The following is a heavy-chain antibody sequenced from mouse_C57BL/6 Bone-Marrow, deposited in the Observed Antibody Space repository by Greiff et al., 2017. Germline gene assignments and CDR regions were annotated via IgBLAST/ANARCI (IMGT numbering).Heavy chain of an antibody. V-gene: IGHV1-76*01. Sequence: QVHVKQSGAELVRPGASVKLSCKASGYTFTDYYINWVKQRPGQGLEWIARIYPGSGNTYYNEKFKGKATLTAEKSASTAYMQLSSLTSEDSAVYVCARRRTSYVDYWGQGTTLTVSS. CDR1: GYTFTDYY. J-gene: IGHJ2*01. D-gene: IGHD1-3*01. CDR3: ARRRTSYVDY. CDR2: IYPGSGNT.